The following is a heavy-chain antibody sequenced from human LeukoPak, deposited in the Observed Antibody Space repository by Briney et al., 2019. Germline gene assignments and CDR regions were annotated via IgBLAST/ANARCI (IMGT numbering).Heavy chain of an antibody. CDR2: ISGSGGSI. D-gene: IGHD2-2*02. Sequence: GGSLRLSCAASGFAFSSYAMSWVRQAPGKGLEWVSSISGSGGSIYYADSVRGRFTISRDNSKNTLYLQMNSLRAEDTALYYCAKGPYCSSSSCYTIGSFDFWGQGTLVTVFS. CDR3: AKGPYCSSSSCYTIGSFDF. CDR1: GFAFSSYA. V-gene: IGHV3-23*01. J-gene: IGHJ4*02.